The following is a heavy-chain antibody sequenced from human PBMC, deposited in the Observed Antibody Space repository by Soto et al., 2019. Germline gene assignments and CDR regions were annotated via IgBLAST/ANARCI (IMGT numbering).Heavy chain of an antibody. J-gene: IGHJ5*02. D-gene: IGHD4-17*01. CDR2: INAGNGNT. Sequence: QVQLVQSGAEVKKPGASVKVSCKASGYTFTSYAMHWVRQAPGQRLEWMGWINAGNGNTKYSQKFQDRVTITRDASAITAYMELSSLRAEDTAVYYCARERLRPNWFDPWGQGTLVTVSS. CDR3: ARERLRPNWFDP. CDR1: GYTFTSYA. V-gene: IGHV1-3*01.